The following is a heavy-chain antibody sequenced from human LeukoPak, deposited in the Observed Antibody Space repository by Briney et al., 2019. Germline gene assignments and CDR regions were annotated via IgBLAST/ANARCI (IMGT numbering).Heavy chain of an antibody. J-gene: IGHJ4*02. CDR2: INPNSGGT. CDR1: GYTFTGYY. D-gene: IGHD4-17*01. V-gene: IGHV1-2*02. Sequence: GASVKVSCKASGYTFTGYYMHWVRQAPGQGLEWMGWINPNSGGTNYAQKFQGRVTMTRDTSISTAYMELSRLRSDDTAVYYCARDRPYGDYVGGFDSWGQGTLVTVSS. CDR3: ARDRPYGDYVGGFDS.